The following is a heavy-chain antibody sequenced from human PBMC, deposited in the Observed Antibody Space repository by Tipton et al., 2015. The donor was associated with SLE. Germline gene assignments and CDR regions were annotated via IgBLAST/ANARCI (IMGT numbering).Heavy chain of an antibody. D-gene: IGHD6-19*01. CDR1: GGSLNNHF. CDR2: VSPSGGT. V-gene: IGHV4-4*07. Sequence: TLSLTCTVSGGSLNNHFCSWIRQSAGKGLEWIGRVSPSGGTHYNPSLKSRVTMSVDTSRNQFSLNLSSLTAADTAVYYCARDRGFAVTGTDLFFQYWGQGSLVTVSS. CDR3: ARDRGFAVTGTDLFFQY. J-gene: IGHJ1*01.